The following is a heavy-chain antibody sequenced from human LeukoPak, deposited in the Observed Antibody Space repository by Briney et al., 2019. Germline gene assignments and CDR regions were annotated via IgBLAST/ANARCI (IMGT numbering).Heavy chain of an antibody. Sequence: GGSLRLSCAASGXTFSSYAMSWVRQAPGKGLECVSAISGSGGSTYYADSVKGRFTISRDNSKNTLYLQMNSLRAEDTAVYYCAKLWVMITFGGVIDIEAPGSSGDYWGQGTLVTVSS. V-gene: IGHV3-23*01. CDR3: AKLWVMITFGGVIDIEAPGSSGDY. J-gene: IGHJ4*02. CDR2: ISGSGGST. CDR1: GXTFSSYA. D-gene: IGHD3-16*02.